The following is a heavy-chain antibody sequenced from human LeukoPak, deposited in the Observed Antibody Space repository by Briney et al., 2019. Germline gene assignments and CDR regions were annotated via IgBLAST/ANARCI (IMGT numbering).Heavy chain of an antibody. CDR2: IYYSGST. V-gene: IGHV4-59*01. CDR1: GGSISSYY. Sequence: SETLSLTCAVSGGSISSYYWSWTRQPPGKGLEWIGYIYYSGSTNYNPSLKSRVTISVDTYKEQFSLKLSSVTAADTAVYYCARERYSGYYSDYFDYWGQGTLVTVSS. CDR3: ARERYSGYYSDYFDY. D-gene: IGHD5-12*01. J-gene: IGHJ4*02.